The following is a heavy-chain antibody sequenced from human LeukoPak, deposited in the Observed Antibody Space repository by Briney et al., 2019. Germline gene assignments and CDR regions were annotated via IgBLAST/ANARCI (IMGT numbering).Heavy chain of an antibody. J-gene: IGHJ4*02. D-gene: IGHD4-17*01. CDR3: AKDDYGDLDY. CDR1: GFTFSSYG. V-gene: IGHV3-30*02. CDR2: IRYDGSNR. Sequence: GGSLRLSCGVSGFTFSSYGMHWVRQAPGKGLEWVAYIRYDGSNRHYADSVKGRFTISRDNSKNTLYLQMNSLRAEDTAVYYCAKDDYGDLDYWGQGTLVTVSS.